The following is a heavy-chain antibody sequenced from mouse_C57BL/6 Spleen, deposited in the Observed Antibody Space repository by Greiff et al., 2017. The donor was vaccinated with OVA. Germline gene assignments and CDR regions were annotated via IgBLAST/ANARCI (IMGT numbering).Heavy chain of an antibody. Sequence: QVQLQQPGAELVMPGASVKLSCKASGYTFTSYWMHWVKQRPGQGLEWIGEIDPSDSYPNYNQKFKGKSTLTVDKSSSTAYMQLSSLTSEDSAVYYCARSGTWYFDVWGTGTTVTVSS. V-gene: IGHV1-69*01. CDR1: GYTFTSYW. D-gene: IGHD4-1*01. CDR2: IDPSDSYP. J-gene: IGHJ1*03. CDR3: ARSGTWYFDV.